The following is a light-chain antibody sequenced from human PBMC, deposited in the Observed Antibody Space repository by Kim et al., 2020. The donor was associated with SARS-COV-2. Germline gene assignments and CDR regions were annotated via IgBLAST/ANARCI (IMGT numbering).Light chain of an antibody. J-gene: IGLJ1*01. CDR3: QVWDSSSDQFYV. V-gene: IGLV3-21*04. CDR2: YDS. Sequence: SYELTQPPSVSVAPGQTARITCGGDNIGTKSVNWYQQKPGQAPVRVIFYDSDRPSGVPERFSGSNSGNTATLTISRVEAGDEADYYCQVWDSSSDQFYVF. CDR1: NIGTKS.